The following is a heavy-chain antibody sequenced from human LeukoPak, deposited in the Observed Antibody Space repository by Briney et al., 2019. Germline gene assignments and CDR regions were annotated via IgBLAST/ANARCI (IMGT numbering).Heavy chain of an antibody. J-gene: IGHJ4*02. Sequence: SETLSLTCAVYGGSFSGYYWSWIRQPPGKGLEWIGEINHSGSTNYNPSLKSRVTISVDTSKNQFSLKLSPVTAADTAVYYCARGEDTAMVAPFDYWGQGTLVTVSS. CDR1: GGSFSGYY. V-gene: IGHV4-34*01. CDR2: INHSGST. D-gene: IGHD5-18*01. CDR3: ARGEDTAMVAPFDY.